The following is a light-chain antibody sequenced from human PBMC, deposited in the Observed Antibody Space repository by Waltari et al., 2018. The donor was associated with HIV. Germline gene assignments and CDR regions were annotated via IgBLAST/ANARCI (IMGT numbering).Light chain of an antibody. J-gene: IGLJ6*01. CDR2: EVN. Sequence: QSALTQPPAASGSPGQSVTISCTGTSNDIGPYNYVSWYQQHPDKAPRLLIYEVNQRPSGVPGRCSGSKSGTTASLTVSGLQAEDEADYYCSSYAGSGNLLLFGGGTKVTVL. CDR1: SNDIGPYNY. V-gene: IGLV2-8*01. CDR3: SSYAGSGNLLL.